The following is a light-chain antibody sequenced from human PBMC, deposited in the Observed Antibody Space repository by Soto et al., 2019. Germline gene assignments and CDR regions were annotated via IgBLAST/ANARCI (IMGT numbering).Light chain of an antibody. CDR2: KAS. J-gene: IGKJ1*01. Sequence: DIQMTQSPSTLSASVGDRVNITCRASQSFITWLAWYQQKPGKAPKLLIYKASSLQSGVPSRFSGSGSRSEFTLTISSLQPDDFATYSCQPYDTYPRTFGQGNTVEI. CDR3: QPYDTYPRT. CDR1: QSFITW. V-gene: IGKV1-5*03.